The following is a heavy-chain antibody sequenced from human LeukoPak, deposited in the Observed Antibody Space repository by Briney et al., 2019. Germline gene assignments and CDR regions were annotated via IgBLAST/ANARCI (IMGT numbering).Heavy chain of an antibody. Sequence: ASVKVSCKASGYTFTGYYMHWVRQAPGQGLEWMGWINPNSGGTNYAQKFQGRVTMTRDTSISTAYMELSRLRSDDTAVYYCARQDTYIYYMDVWGKGTTVTVSS. V-gene: IGHV1-2*02. CDR3: ARQDTYIYYMDV. J-gene: IGHJ6*03. CDR1: GYTFTGYY. CDR2: INPNSGGT. D-gene: IGHD1-14*01.